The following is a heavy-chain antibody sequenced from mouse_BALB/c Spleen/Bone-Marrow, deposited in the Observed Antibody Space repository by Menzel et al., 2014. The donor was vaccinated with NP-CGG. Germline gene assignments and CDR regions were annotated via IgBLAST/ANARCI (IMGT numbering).Heavy chain of an antibody. CDR1: GYTFTDYY. CDR2: IYPGSGNT. J-gene: IGHJ1*01. V-gene: IGHV1-84*02. CDR3: ARILYWYFDV. Sequence: QVQLKESGPELVKPGASVKISCKASGYTFTDYYINWVKQKPGQGLEWIGWIYPGSGNTKFNERFKGKATLTVDTSSSKAYMQLSSLTSEDTAVYFCARILYWYFDVWGAGTTVTVSS.